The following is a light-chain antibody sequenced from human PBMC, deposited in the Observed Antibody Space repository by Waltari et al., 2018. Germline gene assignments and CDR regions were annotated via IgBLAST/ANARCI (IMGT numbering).Light chain of an antibody. J-gene: IGKJ1*01. CDR1: QGITNW. Sequence: DIQMTQSPSSLSASVGDRVTITCRASQGITNWLAWYQQRPGKAPKLLIYKASSVQNGVPSRFSGSGSGTDFTLTISSLQPEDFATYYCQHYDSAPPTFGQGTKVEIK. CDR3: QHYDSAPPT. CDR2: KAS. V-gene: IGKV1-12*01.